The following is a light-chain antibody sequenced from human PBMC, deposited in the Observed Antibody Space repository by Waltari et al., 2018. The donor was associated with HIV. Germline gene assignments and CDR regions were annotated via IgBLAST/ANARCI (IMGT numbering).Light chain of an antibody. CDR1: NSDIGADNF. CDR2: GVT. V-gene: IGLV2-14*01. CDR3: SSYTSFKTVV. Sequence: QSALTQPASVSGSPGHSITISCTGTNSDIGADNFVYWYQQHPDQAPRLILFGVTRRPSGISSRFSGLKSGNTASLTIFGLQDEDEADYYCSSYTSFKTVVFGGGTKLTVL. J-gene: IGLJ3*02.